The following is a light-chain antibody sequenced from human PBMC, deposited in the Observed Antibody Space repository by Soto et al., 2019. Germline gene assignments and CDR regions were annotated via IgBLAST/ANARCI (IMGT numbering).Light chain of an antibody. CDR3: QQYYRAQYS. CDR1: QTIFSSYAKDY. Sequence: DIVMTQSPDSLAVSLGERATINCKSSQTIFSSYAKDYLAWYQQKPGQPPKLLIYWASNREAGVPDRFSGGGAGTYFTLTIRRLQAEDVAVYYCQQYYRAQYSFGQGTKLEIK. CDR2: WAS. V-gene: IGKV4-1*01. J-gene: IGKJ2*01.